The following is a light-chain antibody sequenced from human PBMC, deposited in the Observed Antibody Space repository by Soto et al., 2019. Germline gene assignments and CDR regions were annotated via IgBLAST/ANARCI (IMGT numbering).Light chain of an antibody. V-gene: IGKV3-11*01. CDR3: QQRSNWPIT. CDR1: QSISSN. Sequence: EIVMTQSPATLSVSPGERATLSCRASQSISSNLVWYQQKVGQAPRLLIYGASTRATGIPARFSGSGSGTDFTLTINNLDPEDFAVYYCQQRSNWPITFGQGTRLEIK. J-gene: IGKJ5*01. CDR2: GAS.